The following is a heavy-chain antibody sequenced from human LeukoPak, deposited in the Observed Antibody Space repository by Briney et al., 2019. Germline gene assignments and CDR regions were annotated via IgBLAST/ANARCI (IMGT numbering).Heavy chain of an antibody. CDR1: GGSISSYD. D-gene: IGHD3-16*01. V-gene: IGHV4-4*07. CDR3: ASVMITFSGQGAFDI. Sequence: PSXXLXLTCTVSGGSISSYDWSWIRQAAGKGVEWVGGMYTSGSTNYNTSLKRGVTISVDTSKNKITQTQRYGAAADTAVYYCASVMITFSGQGAFDIWGQGTMVTVSS. J-gene: IGHJ3*02. CDR2: MYTSGST.